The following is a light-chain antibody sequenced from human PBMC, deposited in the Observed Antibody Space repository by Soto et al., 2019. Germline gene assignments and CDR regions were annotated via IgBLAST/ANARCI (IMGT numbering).Light chain of an antibody. V-gene: IGKV1-5*03. CDR2: KAS. J-gene: IGKJ1*01. Sequence: DIQMTQSPSTLSASVGDRVTITCRASQSISSWLAWYQQKPGKAPKLLIYKASSLESGVPSRFSGSGSGTEFTLTISSLQPDDCATYSCQQYSSYPWTFGQGTKVEIK. CDR3: QQYSSYPWT. CDR1: QSISSW.